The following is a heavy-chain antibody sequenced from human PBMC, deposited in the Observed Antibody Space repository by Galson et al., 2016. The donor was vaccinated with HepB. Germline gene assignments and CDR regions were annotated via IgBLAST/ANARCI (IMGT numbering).Heavy chain of an antibody. J-gene: IGHJ4*02. CDR2: ISSSSGYI. CDR1: GSTFSSYW. Sequence: SLRLSCAASGSTFSSYWMSWVRQAPGKGLEWVSSISSSSGYIYYADSVKGRYTISRDNAKNSLYLQMNSLRAEDKAVYYCARERGGPGYCDGGSCYQTFDYWGQGALVTVSS. V-gene: IGHV3-21*01. CDR3: ARERGGPGYCDGGSCYQTFDY. D-gene: IGHD2-15*01.